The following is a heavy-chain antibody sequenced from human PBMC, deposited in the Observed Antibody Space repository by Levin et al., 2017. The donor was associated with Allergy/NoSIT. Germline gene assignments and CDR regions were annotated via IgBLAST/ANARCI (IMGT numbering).Heavy chain of an antibody. Sequence: SVKVSCKASGGTFSSYAISWVRQAPGQGLEWMGGIIPIFGTANYAQKFQGRVTITADESTSTAYMELSSLRSEDTAVYYCARNPPMYYDFWSGYYSQDYYYYMDVWGKGTTVTVSS. CDR3: ARNPPMYYDFWSGYYSQDYYYYMDV. V-gene: IGHV1-69*13. J-gene: IGHJ6*03. CDR2: IIPIFGTA. D-gene: IGHD3-3*01. CDR1: GGTFSSYA.